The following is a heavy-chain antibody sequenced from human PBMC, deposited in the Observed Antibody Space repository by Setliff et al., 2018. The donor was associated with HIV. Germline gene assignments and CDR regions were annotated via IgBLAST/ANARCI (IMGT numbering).Heavy chain of an antibody. Sequence: PSETLSLTCSVPGGSISTYHWSWIRQPPGKGLEWIGYIYKSGSTNYSPSLKSRVTISPGTSKNQFSLKLTSVTAADTAVYYCARLSDTAMASFDSWGQGILVTVSS. CDR1: GGSISTYH. CDR2: IYKSGST. V-gene: IGHV4-59*08. D-gene: IGHD5-18*01. J-gene: IGHJ4*02. CDR3: ARLSDTAMASFDS.